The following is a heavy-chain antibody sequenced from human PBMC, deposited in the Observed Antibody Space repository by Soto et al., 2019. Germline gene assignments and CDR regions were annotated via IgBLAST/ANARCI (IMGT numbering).Heavy chain of an antibody. V-gene: IGHV2-5*02. J-gene: IGHJ5*02. Sequence: ITLKESGPTLVKPTQTLTLTCTFSGFSLSTSGVGVGWIRQPPGKALEWLALIYWDDDKRYSPSLKSRLTITKDTSKNQVVLTMTNIDPVDTATYYCAHSLIGYYYDSSGSNWFDPWGQGTLVTVSS. CDR1: GFSLSTSGVG. CDR3: AHSLIGYYYDSSGSNWFDP. CDR2: IYWDDDK. D-gene: IGHD3-22*01.